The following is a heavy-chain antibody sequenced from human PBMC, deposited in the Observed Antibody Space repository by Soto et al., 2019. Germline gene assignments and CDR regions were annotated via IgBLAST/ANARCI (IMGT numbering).Heavy chain of an antibody. D-gene: IGHD1-7*01. J-gene: IGHJ6*02. CDR2: IYYSGST. CDR1: GGSISSYY. V-gene: IGHV4-59*01. CDR3: ARDRGDNWNYVFSPGSGSFYYGMDV. Sequence: SETLSLTCTVSGGSISSYYWSWTRQPPGKGLEWIGYIYYSGSTNYNPSLKSRVTISVDTSKNQFSLKLSSVTAADTAVYYCARDRGDNWNYVFSPGSGSFYYGMDVWGRGTTVTVSS.